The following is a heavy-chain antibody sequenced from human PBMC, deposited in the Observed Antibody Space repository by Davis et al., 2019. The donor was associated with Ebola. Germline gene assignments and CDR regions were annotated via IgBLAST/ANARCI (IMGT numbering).Heavy chain of an antibody. V-gene: IGHV1-8*01. CDR2: MNPNSGHT. J-gene: IGHJ5*02. Sequence: ASVKVSCKASGYTFTSYDINWVRQATGQGLEWMGWMNPNSGHTGYAQKFQGRVTMTWNTSISTAYMELSSLRSEDTAVYYCAKDPAYGAARPRGHNWFDPWGQGTLVTVSS. D-gene: IGHD6-6*01. CDR1: GYTFTSYD. CDR3: AKDPAYGAARPRGHNWFDP.